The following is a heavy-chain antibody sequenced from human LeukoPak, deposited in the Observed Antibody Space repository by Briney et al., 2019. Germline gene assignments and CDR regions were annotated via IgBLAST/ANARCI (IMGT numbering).Heavy chain of an antibody. D-gene: IGHD7-27*01. V-gene: IGHV1-2*06. CDR3: ARDLSATSNWALDY. Sequence: ASVKVSCKTSGYTFTDYYIHWVRQAPGQGLEWMGRINPNSDTYYEQNFQGRVTMTRDTSISTAYMELSRLRSDDTAVYYCARDLSATSNWALDYWGQGTLVTVSS. CDR1: GYTFTDYY. CDR2: INPNSDT. J-gene: IGHJ4*02.